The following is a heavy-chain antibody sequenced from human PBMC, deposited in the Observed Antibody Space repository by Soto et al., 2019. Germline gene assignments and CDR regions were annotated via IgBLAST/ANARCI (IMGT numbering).Heavy chain of an antibody. D-gene: IGHD5-18*01. CDR3: ATSHVRGSSYGSGYFDL. CDR2: ISGSGGST. Sequence: EVQLLESGGGLVQPGGSLRLSCAASGFTFSSYAMSWVRQAPGKGLEWVSAISGSGGSTYYADSVKGRFTISRDNSKNTLYLQMNSLRAEDTAVYYCATSHVRGSSYGSGYFDLWGRGTLVTVSS. J-gene: IGHJ2*01. CDR1: GFTFSSYA. V-gene: IGHV3-23*01.